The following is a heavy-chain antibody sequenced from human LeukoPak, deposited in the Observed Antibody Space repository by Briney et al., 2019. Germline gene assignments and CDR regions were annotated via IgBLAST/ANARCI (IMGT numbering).Heavy chain of an antibody. V-gene: IGHV4-34*01. Sequence: PSETLSLTCAVYGGSFSGYYWSWIRQPPGKGLEWIGEINHSGSTNYNPSLKSRVTISVDTSKNQFSLKLSSVTAADTAVYYCARTTEGYAGVPGYSYYYYMAVFGKGTTVTIAS. J-gene: IGHJ6*03. CDR2: INHSGST. CDR3: ARTTEGYAGVPGYSYYYYMAV. CDR1: GGSFSGYY. D-gene: IGHD5-12*01.